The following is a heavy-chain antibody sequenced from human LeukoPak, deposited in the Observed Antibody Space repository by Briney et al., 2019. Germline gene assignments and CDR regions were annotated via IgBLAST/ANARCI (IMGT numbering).Heavy chain of an antibody. CDR1: GGSISSYY. V-gene: IGHV4-59*01. D-gene: IGHD3-9*01. CDR3: ARGVLRYFDWAFEGIDDAFDI. J-gene: IGHJ3*02. CDR2: IYYSGST. Sequence: SQTLSLTCTVSGGSISSYYWSWIRQPPGKGLEWIGYIYYSGSTNYNPSLKSRVTISVDTSKNQFSLKLSSVTAADTAVYYCARGVLRYFDWAFEGIDDAFDIWGQGTMVTVSS.